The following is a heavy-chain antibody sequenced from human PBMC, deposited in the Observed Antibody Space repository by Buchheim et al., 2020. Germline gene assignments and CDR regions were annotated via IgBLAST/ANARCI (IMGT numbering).Heavy chain of an antibody. J-gene: IGHJ6*02. Sequence: QVQLQQWGAGLLKPSETLSLTCAVYGGSFSGYYWSWIRQPPGKGLEWIGEINHSGSTNYNPSLKSRVTISVDTSKNQFSLKLSSVTAADTAVYYCARGRTTYRQWLVPRYYYYYGMDVWGQGTT. V-gene: IGHV4-34*01. CDR3: ARGRTTYRQWLVPRYYYYYGMDV. D-gene: IGHD6-19*01. CDR1: GGSFSGYY. CDR2: INHSGST.